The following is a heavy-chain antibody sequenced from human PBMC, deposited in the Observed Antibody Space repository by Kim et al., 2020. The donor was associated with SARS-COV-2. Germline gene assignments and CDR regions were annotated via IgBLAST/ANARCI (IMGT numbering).Heavy chain of an antibody. Sequence: ASVKVSCKASGYTFTSYGISWVRQAPGQGLEWMGWISAYYGNTNYAQKLQGRVTMTTDTSTSTAYMELRSLRSDDTAVYYCARGRPPLLRAGYMDVWGKGTTVTVSS. CDR2: ISAYYGNT. V-gene: IGHV1-18*01. CDR1: GYTFTSYG. J-gene: IGHJ6*03. D-gene: IGHD3-10*01. CDR3: ARGRPPLLRAGYMDV.